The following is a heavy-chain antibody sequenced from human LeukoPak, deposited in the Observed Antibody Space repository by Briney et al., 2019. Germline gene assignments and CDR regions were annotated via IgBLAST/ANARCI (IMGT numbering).Heavy chain of an antibody. Sequence: LSLTCAVYGGSFSDYYWNWIRQPPGKGLEWVAVIWFDGSNKYYADSVKGRFTISRDNSKNTLYLQMNSLRAEDTAVYYGASYVLGDAFDIWGQGTMVTVSS. CDR2: IWFDGSNK. CDR3: ASYVLGDAFDI. D-gene: IGHD3-3*02. CDR1: GGSFSDYY. V-gene: IGHV3-33*08. J-gene: IGHJ3*02.